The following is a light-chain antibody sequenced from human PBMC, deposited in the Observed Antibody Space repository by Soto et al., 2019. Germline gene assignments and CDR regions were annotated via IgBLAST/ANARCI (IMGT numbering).Light chain of an antibody. V-gene: IGLV2-14*01. Sequence: QSALTQPASVSGSPGQSITISCTGTSSDVGANNYVSWYQQHPGRAPKVMNYDVTNRPSGVSSRFSGSKSGNTASRTISGVQAEDEADYYCYSNVDATTGVFGGGTKLTVL. J-gene: IGLJ2*01. CDR3: YSNVDATTGV. CDR1: SSDVGANNY. CDR2: DVT.